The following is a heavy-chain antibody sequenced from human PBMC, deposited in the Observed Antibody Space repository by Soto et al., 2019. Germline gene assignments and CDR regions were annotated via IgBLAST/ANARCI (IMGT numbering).Heavy chain of an antibody. V-gene: IGHV3-23*01. CDR3: ANGIVGATDGYFDY. J-gene: IGHJ4*02. CDR1: GFTFSSYA. Sequence: SGGSLRLSCAASGFTFSSYAMSWVRQAPGKGLEWVSAISGSGGSTYYADSVKGRFTISRDNSKNTLYLQMNSLRAEDTAVYYCANGIVGATDGYFDYWGQGTLVTVSS. CDR2: ISGSGGST. D-gene: IGHD1-26*01.